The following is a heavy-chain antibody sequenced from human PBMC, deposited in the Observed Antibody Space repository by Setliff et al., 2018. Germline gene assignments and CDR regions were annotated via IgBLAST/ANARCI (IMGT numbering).Heavy chain of an antibody. Sequence: ASVKVSCKASGYTFTTYDIHWVRQAPGQRPEWMGWINPGNGNTKFSPKFQDRITISRDTSANTGYMELSSLRSEDTAVYYCARVDFTMIQGVLGLWGQGTLVTVSS. CDR1: GYTFTTYD. CDR3: ARVDFTMIQGVLGL. V-gene: IGHV1-3*01. J-gene: IGHJ1*01. D-gene: IGHD3-10*01. CDR2: INPGNGNT.